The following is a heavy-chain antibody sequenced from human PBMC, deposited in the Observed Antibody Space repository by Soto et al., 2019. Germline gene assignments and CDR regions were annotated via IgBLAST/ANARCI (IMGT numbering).Heavy chain of an antibody. D-gene: IGHD4-4*01. V-gene: IGHV1-69*13. CDR3: ASHSNPTSHIDY. CDR1: GGTFSSYA. J-gene: IGHJ4*02. Sequence: ASVKVSCKASGGTFSSYAISWVRQAPGQGLEWMGGIIPIFGTANYAQKFQGRVTITADESTSTAYMELSSLRSEDTAVYYCASHSNPTSHIDYWGQGTLVTVSS. CDR2: IIPIFGTA.